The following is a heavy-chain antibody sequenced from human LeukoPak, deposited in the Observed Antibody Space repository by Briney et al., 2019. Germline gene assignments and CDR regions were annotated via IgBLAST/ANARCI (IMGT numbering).Heavy chain of an antibody. CDR2: INPSGGST. D-gene: IGHD2-21*01. CDR1: GYTFTSYY. V-gene: IGHV1-46*01. J-gene: IGHJ6*03. Sequence: ALVKVSCKASGYTFTSYYMHWVRQAPGQGLEWMGIINPSGGSTSYAQKFQGRVTMTRDTSTSTAYMELRSLRSDDTAVYYCARAIPPGTTYYYYYYMDVWGKGTTVTVSS. CDR3: ARAIPPGTTYYYYYYMDV.